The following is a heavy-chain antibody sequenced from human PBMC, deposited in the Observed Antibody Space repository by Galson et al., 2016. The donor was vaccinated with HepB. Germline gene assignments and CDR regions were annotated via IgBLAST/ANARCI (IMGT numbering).Heavy chain of an antibody. V-gene: IGHV3-48*02. CDR1: GFTFSLYS. CDR3: ARGERGSYNSGYFDY. J-gene: IGHJ4*02. CDR2: ISSYSSTT. D-gene: IGHD1-26*01. Sequence: SLRLSCAASGFTFSLYSMNWVRQAPGKGLEWVSYISSYSSTTHYADSVKGRFTISRDNAKNSLYLQMNSLGDEDTAVYYCARGERGSYNSGYFDYWGQGTLVTVSS.